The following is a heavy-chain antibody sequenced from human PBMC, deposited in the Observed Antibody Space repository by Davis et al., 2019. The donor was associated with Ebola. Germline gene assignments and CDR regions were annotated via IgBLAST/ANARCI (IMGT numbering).Heavy chain of an antibody. D-gene: IGHD4-17*01. Sequence: GESLKISCAASGFTFSSYGMHWVRQAPGKGLEWVAVISYDGSNKYYADSVKGRFTISRDNSKSTLYLQMNSLRAEDTAVYYCARSTMTTTTRIDYWGQGTLVTVSS. J-gene: IGHJ4*02. CDR2: ISYDGSNK. V-gene: IGHV3-30*03. CDR1: GFTFSSYG. CDR3: ARSTMTTTTRIDY.